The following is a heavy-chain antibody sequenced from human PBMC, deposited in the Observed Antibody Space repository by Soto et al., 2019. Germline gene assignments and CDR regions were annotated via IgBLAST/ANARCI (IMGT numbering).Heavy chain of an antibody. CDR1: GGSISSGGYY. V-gene: IGHV4-31*03. J-gene: IGHJ4*02. Sequence: SETLSLTCTVSGGSISSGGYYWSWIRQHPGKGLEWIGYIYYSGSTYYNPSLKSRVTISVDTSKNQFSLKLSSVTAADTAVYYCARVSSSWYPHSQPGYNSYYFDYWGQGTLVTVSS. CDR3: ARVSSSWYPHSQPGYNSYYFDY. CDR2: IYYSGST. D-gene: IGHD6-13*01.